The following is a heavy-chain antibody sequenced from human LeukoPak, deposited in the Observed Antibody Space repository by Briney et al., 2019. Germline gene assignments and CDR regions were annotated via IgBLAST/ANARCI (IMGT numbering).Heavy chain of an antibody. CDR1: GFTFSSHN. D-gene: IGHD1-26*01. Sequence: GGSLRLSCAASGFTFSSHNMNWVRQAPGKGLEWVSYISSSSSPIFYADSVKGRFTISRDNAKNSLYLRMNSLRDEDTAVYYCARGGTYCPDYWGQGTLVTVSS. J-gene: IGHJ4*02. CDR2: ISSSSSPI. CDR3: ARGGTYCPDY. V-gene: IGHV3-48*02.